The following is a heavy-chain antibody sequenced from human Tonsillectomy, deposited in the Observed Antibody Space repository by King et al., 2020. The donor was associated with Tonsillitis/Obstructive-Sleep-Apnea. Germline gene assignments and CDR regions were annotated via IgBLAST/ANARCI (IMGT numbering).Heavy chain of an antibody. CDR2: IYWVDVK. J-gene: IGHJ3*01. CDR1: VCSLTTYGVG. D-gene: IGHD1-1*01. CDR3: AHRVIRNNDWNGGAFDV. Sequence: TLKESGPTLVKPTQTLTLTCTFSVCSLTTYGVGGGGIRKPPGKALEWLARIYWVDVKRYSHYRKDSLTITKDTSTSQLVLTMTNMDPMDTATYYCAHRVIRNNDWNGGAFDVWGQGTMVTVSS. V-gene: IGHV2-5*02.